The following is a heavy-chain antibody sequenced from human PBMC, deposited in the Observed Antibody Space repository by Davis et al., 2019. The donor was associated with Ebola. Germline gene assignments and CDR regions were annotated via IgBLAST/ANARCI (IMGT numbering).Heavy chain of an antibody. D-gene: IGHD5-12*01. J-gene: IGHJ5*02. Sequence: AASVKVSCKASGYTFTSYGISWVRQAPGQGLEWMGWISAYNGNTNYAQKFQERVTITRDMSTSTAYMELRSLRSDDTAVYYCARDIVATAIDPWGQGTLVTVSS. V-gene: IGHV1-18*01. CDR3: ARDIVATAIDP. CDR2: ISAYNGNT. CDR1: GYTFTSYG.